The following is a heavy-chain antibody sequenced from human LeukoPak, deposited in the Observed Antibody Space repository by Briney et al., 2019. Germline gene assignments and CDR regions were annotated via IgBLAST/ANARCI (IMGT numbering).Heavy chain of an antibody. J-gene: IGHJ3*01. V-gene: IGHV4-39*01. CDR1: GGSISSTSYY. CDR2: IYYSGST. CDR3: AKAGVRYFDSSGLYAFDF. Sequence: SETLSLTCAVSGGSISSTSYYWAWIRPHPGKGLEWIGTIYYSGSTYHNPSLKSRVTMSVDTSRNQFSLKLSSVDAADTAVYYCAKAGVRYFDSSGLYAFDFWGQGTTVTVSS. D-gene: IGHD3-22*01.